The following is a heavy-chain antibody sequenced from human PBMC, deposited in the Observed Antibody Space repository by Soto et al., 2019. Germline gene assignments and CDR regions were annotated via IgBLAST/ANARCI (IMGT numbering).Heavy chain of an antibody. Sequence: EVQLVESGGGLVQPGGSLRLSCAASGFTFSSYWMHWVRQAPGKGLVCVSRINGDGTTTGYADFVKGRFSISRDSAKNTLYLQMNSLRAEDTAVYYCVRDLSVTTKFDYWGQGPLVTVSS. CDR3: VRDLSVTTKFDY. J-gene: IGHJ4*02. V-gene: IGHV3-74*01. CDR1: GFTFSSYW. CDR2: INGDGTTT. D-gene: IGHD4-17*01.